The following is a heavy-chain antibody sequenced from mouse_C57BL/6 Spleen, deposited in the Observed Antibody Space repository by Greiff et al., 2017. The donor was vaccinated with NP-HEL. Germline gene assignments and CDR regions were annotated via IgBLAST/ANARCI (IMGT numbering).Heavy chain of an antibody. J-gene: IGHJ1*03. CDR3: ARGGSSYWYFDV. D-gene: IGHD1-1*01. Sequence: PGQGLEWIGMIHPNSGSTNYNEKFKSKATLTVDKSSSTAYMQLSSLTSEDSAVYYCARGGSSYWYFDVWGTGTTVTVSS. CDR2: IHPNSGST. V-gene: IGHV1-64*01.